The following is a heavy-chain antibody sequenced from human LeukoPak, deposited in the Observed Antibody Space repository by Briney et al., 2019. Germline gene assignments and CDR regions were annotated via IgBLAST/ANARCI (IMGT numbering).Heavy chain of an antibody. CDR2: IYYSGST. V-gene: IGHV4-39*07. Sequence: SETLSLTCTVSGGSISSSSYHWGWIRQPPGKGLEWIGSIYYSGSTYYNPSLKSRVTISVDTSKNQFSLKLSSVTAADTAVYYCARGRRSYYYYGMDVWGQGTTVTVSS. J-gene: IGHJ6*02. CDR1: GGSISSSSYH. CDR3: ARGRRSYYYYGMDV.